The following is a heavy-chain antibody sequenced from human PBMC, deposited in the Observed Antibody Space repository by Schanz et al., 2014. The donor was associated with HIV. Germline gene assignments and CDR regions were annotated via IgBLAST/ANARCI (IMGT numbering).Heavy chain of an antibody. CDR1: GFTFDDYS. Sequence: EVQLVESGGGLVQPGRSLRLSCVASGFTFDDYSMHWVRQVPGKGLEWVSGISWNSGRINYVDSVKGRFTTSRDNAKNSLYLQMNSLRLEDMALYYCAKSRDRSGHLRFDHWGHGTRVTVSS. J-gene: IGHJ4*01. D-gene: IGHD2-15*01. V-gene: IGHV3-9*03. CDR2: ISWNSGRI. CDR3: AKSRDRSGHLRFDH.